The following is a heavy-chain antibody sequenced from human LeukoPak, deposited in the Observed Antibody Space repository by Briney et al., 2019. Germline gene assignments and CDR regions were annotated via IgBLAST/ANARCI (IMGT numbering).Heavy chain of an antibody. D-gene: IGHD3-3*01. CDR1: GGSISSGDYY. J-gene: IGHJ4*02. Sequence: PSQTLSLTCTVSGGSISSGDYYWSWIRQPPGKGLEWIGYIYYSGSTYYNPSLKSRVTISVDTSKNQFSLKLSSVPAADTAVYYCARTHYDFWSGYSRYYFDYWGQGTLVTVSS. CDR3: ARTHYDFWSGYSRYYFDY. CDR2: IYYSGST. V-gene: IGHV4-30-4*08.